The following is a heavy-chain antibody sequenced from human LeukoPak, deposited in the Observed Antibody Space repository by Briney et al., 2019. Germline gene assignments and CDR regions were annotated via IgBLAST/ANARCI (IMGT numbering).Heavy chain of an antibody. CDR3: AHRPKNRGTNNWFDP. CDR2: IYWNDNK. D-gene: IGHD1/OR15-1a*01. CDR1: GFSLTTTGVG. Sequence: SGPTLVNPTQTLTLTCTFSGFSLTTTGVGVGWIRQPPGKALEWLALIYWNDNKLYSPSLKNRLTITKDTSKNQMVLTVTNMDPVDTGTYFCAHRPKNRGTNNWFDPWGQGTLVIVSS. V-gene: IGHV2-5*01. J-gene: IGHJ5*02.